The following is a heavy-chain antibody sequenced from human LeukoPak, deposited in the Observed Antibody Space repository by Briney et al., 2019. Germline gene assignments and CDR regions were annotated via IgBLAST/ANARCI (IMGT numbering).Heavy chain of an antibody. D-gene: IGHD5-18*01. CDR3: ARDSLSVDTAMVRWFAP. CDR1: GYTFTSYG. V-gene: IGHV1-18*01. Sequence: ASVTVSCKASGYTFTSYGISWVRQAPGQGLEWMGWISAYNGNTNYAQKLEGRVTMTTDTSTSTAYMELRSLRSDDTAVYYCARDSLSVDTAMVRWFAPWGQGTLVTVSS. J-gene: IGHJ5*02. CDR2: ISAYNGNT.